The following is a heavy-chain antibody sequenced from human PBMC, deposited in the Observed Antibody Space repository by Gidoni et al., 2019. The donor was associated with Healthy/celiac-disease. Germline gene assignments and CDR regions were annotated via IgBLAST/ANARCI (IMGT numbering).Heavy chain of an antibody. CDR1: GFTFSSDG. J-gene: IGHJ1*01. D-gene: IGHD6-19*01. CDR2: ISYDGSNK. V-gene: IGHV3-30*18. CDR3: AKGIWEWLVQASEYFQH. Sequence: QVQLVESGGGVVQPGRSLRLSCAASGFTFSSDGMHWVRQAPGKGLEWVAVISYDGSNKYYADSVKGRFNISRDNSKNTLYLQMNSLRAEDTAVYYCAKGIWEWLVQASEYFQHWGQGTLVTVSS.